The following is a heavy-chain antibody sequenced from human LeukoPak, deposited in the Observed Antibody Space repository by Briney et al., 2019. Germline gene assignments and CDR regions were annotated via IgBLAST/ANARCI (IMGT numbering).Heavy chain of an antibody. D-gene: IGHD2-2*02. J-gene: IGHJ6*02. V-gene: IGHV3-30*18. CDR2: ISYDGSNK. CDR3: AKAHCSSTSCYNSDYYYYGMDV. Sequence: GGSLRLSCSASGFTFSSYGMHWVRQAPGKGLEWVAVISYDGSNKYYADSVRGRFTISRDNSKNTLYLQMNSLRAEDTAVYYCAKAHCSSTSCYNSDYYYYGMDVWGQGTTVTVSS. CDR1: GFTFSSYG.